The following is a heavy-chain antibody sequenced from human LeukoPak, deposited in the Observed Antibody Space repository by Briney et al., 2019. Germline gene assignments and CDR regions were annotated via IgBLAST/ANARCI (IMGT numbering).Heavy chain of an antibody. CDR1: GGSFSGYY. V-gene: IGHV4-34*01. J-gene: IGHJ4*02. Sequence: SETLSLTCAVYGGSFSGYYWGWIRQPPGKGLEWIGEINHSGSTNYNPSLKSRVTISVDTSKNQFSLKLSSVTAADTAVYYCARGRGMATNPAGYWGQGTLVTVSS. D-gene: IGHD5-24*01. CDR2: INHSGST. CDR3: ARGRGMATNPAGY.